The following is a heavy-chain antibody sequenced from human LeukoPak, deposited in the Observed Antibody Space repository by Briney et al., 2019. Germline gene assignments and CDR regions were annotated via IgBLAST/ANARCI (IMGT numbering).Heavy chain of an antibody. Sequence: GGSLRLSCAASGFTFSSYAMSWVRQAPGKGLEWVSAISGSGGSTYYADSVKGRFTISRDNSKNTLYLQMNSLRAEDTAIYYCAKGGGSGWSNWFDPWGQGTLVTVSS. CDR1: GFTFSSYA. CDR2: ISGSGGST. CDR3: AKGGGSGWSNWFDP. V-gene: IGHV3-23*01. D-gene: IGHD2-15*01. J-gene: IGHJ5*02.